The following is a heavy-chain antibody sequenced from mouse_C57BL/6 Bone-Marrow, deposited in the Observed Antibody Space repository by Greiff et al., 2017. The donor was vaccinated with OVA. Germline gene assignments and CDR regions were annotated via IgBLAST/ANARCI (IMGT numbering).Heavy chain of an antibody. D-gene: IGHD2-5*01. Sequence: VQLQESGAELVKPGASVKLSCKTSGYTFTSYWMHWVKQRPGQGLEWIGMIHPNSCSTNYNEKFKSKVTLTVDKSSSTAYMQLSSLTSEDSAVYYCARGGFYYSNYVGWYFDVWGTGTTVTVSS. J-gene: IGHJ1*03. V-gene: IGHV1-64*01. CDR2: IHPNSCST. CDR3: ARGGFYYSNYVGWYFDV. CDR1: GYTFTSYW.